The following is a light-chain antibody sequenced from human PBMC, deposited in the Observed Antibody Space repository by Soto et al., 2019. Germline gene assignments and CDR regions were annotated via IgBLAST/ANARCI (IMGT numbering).Light chain of an antibody. Sequence: QSALTQPPSASGSPGQSVTISCTGTSSDVGGYNYVSWYQQLPGKAPKLMIYEVSKRPSGVPDRFSGSKSGNTASLTVSGLQSEDEADYYFSSYAGSKGVFGGGTKLTVL. CDR1: SSDVGGYNY. V-gene: IGLV2-8*01. CDR2: EVS. J-gene: IGLJ2*01. CDR3: SSYAGSKGV.